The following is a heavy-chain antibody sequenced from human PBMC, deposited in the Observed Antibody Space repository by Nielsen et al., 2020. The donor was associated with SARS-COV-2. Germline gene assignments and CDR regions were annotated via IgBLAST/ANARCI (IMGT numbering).Heavy chain of an antibody. V-gene: IGHV4-31*03. CDR1: GGSISSGGYY. CDR2: IYYSGST. CDR3: ARVAAAGVTDY. Sequence: SETLSLTCTVSGGSISSGGYYWSWIRQHPGKGLEWIGYIYYSGSTYYNPSLKSRVTISVDTSKNQFSLKLSSVTAADTAVYYCARVAAAGVTDYWGQGTLVTVSS. D-gene: IGHD6-13*01. J-gene: IGHJ4*02.